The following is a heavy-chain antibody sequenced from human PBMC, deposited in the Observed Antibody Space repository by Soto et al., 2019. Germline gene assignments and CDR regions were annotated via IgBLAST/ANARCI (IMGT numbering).Heavy chain of an antibody. J-gene: IGHJ4*02. D-gene: IGHD6-19*01. V-gene: IGHV3-33*01. Sequence: GGSLRLSCAASGFTFSSYGMHWVRQAPGKGLEWVAVIWYDGSNKYYAESAKGRFTISRDNSKNTLYLQMNSLRAEDTAVYYCARDSHVGSGWQLTADYWGQGTLVTVSS. CDR1: GFTFSSYG. CDR3: ARDSHVGSGWQLTADY. CDR2: IWYDGSNK.